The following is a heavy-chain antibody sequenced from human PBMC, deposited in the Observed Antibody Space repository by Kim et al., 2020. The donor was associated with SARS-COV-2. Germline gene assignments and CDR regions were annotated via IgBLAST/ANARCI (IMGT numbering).Heavy chain of an antibody. J-gene: IGHJ6*02. D-gene: IGHD7-27*01. CDR1: GGSISSSDFY. CDR3: ARDVNGGYGEGDV. V-gene: IGHV4-30-4*01. Sequence: SETLSLTCTVSGGSISSSDFYWSWIRQPPGKGLEWIGYVYYSGSTYYNPSLKSRVTISVDTSKNQFSLKLSSVTAADTAVYYCARDVNGGYGEGDVWGQGTTVTVSS. CDR2: VYYSGST.